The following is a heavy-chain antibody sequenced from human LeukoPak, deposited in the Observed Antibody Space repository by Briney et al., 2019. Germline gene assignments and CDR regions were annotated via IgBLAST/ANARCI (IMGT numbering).Heavy chain of an antibody. V-gene: IGHV3-23*01. D-gene: IGHD2-2*01. CDR3: AKVETSGGANCYALDY. Sequence: AGGSLRLSCAASGFTFSSYAMTWVRQAPDKGLEWVSAISGSDGSTYYADSVKGRFTISRDDSQNTLYLQMNSLSAEDTAVYYCAKVETSGGANCYALDYWGQGTLVTGSS. CDR1: GFTFSSYA. J-gene: IGHJ4*02. CDR2: ISGSDGST.